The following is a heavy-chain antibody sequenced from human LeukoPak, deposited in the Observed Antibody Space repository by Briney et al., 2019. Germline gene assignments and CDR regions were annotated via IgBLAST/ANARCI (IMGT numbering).Heavy chain of an antibody. J-gene: IGHJ3*02. CDR1: GGTFSSYA. D-gene: IGHD6-13*01. V-gene: IGHV1-69*13. CDR2: IIPIFGTA. Sequence: VASVKVSCKASGGTFSSYAISWVRQAPGQGLEWMGGIIPIFGTANYAQKFQGRVTITADESTSTAYMELSSLRSEDTVVYYCARKYSSSYDAFDIWGQGTMVTVSS. CDR3: ARKYSSSYDAFDI.